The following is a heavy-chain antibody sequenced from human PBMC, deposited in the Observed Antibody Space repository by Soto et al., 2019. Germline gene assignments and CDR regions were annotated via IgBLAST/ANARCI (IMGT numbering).Heavy chain of an antibody. CDR1: GGTFSDFA. Sequence: QEQLVQSGAEVKKPGSSVKVSCKAAGGTFSDFAITWVRQAPGQGLEWMGGVIPSFGTANYAQKFQGRVTFTADKSTMTAYMELSSLRSEDTAVYYCAREKGSPMIYWYFDLWGRGTLVTVSS. J-gene: IGHJ2*01. CDR2: VIPSFGTA. V-gene: IGHV1-69*06. D-gene: IGHD3-16*01. CDR3: AREKGSPMIYWYFDL.